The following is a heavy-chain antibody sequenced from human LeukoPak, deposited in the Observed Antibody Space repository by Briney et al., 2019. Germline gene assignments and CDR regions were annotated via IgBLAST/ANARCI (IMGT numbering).Heavy chain of an antibody. Sequence: GGSLRLSCAASGFTFSNAWMTWVRQAPGKGLEWVGRIYRNADGGTTDYAAPVKGRFTISRDDSKNTLYLQMNSLKTEDTAVYYCTTDSYCSTTTCYASSNYYYGLDAWGQGTSVTVSS. CDR3: TTDSYCSTTTCYASSNYYYGLDA. V-gene: IGHV3-15*05. CDR2: IYRNADGGTT. CDR1: GFTFSNAW. D-gene: IGHD2-2*01. J-gene: IGHJ6*02.